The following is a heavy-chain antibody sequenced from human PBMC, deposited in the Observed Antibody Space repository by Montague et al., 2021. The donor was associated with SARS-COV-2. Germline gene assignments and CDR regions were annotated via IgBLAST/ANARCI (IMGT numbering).Heavy chain of an antibody. CDR3: AKQPGAGAVVYWYFDL. V-gene: IGHV3-23*01. CDR2: IFGSGSGT. Sequence: SLRLSCAASGFAFNNFAMTWVRQPPGKGLEWVSSIFGSGSGTYYADSAKGRFTIPRDNSRNTVYLQMNSLRSEDTAKYYCAKQPGAGAVVYWYFDLWGRGTVVSVSS. D-gene: IGHD6-19*01. J-gene: IGHJ2*01. CDR1: GFAFNNFA.